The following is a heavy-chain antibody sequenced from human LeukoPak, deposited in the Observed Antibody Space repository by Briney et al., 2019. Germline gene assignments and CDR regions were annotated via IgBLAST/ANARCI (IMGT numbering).Heavy chain of an antibody. Sequence: GSLRLSCAASGFIFGNYAMSWVRQAPGKGLEWVSGSGSGGGTYYANSVKGRFTISRDNSKNTLYLQMNSLRAEDTAIYYCAKAHSVSAPGCFDPWGQGTLVTVSS. J-gene: IGHJ5*02. CDR3: AKAHSVSAPGCFDP. V-gene: IGHV3-23*01. CDR2: SGSGGGT. CDR1: GFIFGNYA. D-gene: IGHD5-18*01.